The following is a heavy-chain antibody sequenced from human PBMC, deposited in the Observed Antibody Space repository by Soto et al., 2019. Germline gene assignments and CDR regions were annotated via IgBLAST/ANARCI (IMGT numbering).Heavy chain of an antibody. D-gene: IGHD6-13*01. CDR2: IYYSGST. CDR1: GGSISSSSYY. Sequence: QLQLQESGPGLVKPSETLSLTCTVSGGSISSSSYYWGWIRQPPGKGLEWIGSIYYSGSTYYNPSLKSRVTISVDTSKNQFSLKLSSVTAADTAVYYCARHGSAAGRRKHYFDYWGQGTLVTVSS. V-gene: IGHV4-39*01. CDR3: ARHGSAAGRRKHYFDY. J-gene: IGHJ4*02.